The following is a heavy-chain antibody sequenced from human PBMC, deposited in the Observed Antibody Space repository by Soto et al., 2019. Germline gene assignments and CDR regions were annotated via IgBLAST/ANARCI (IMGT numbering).Heavy chain of an antibody. J-gene: IGHJ5*02. CDR2: IYHSGST. V-gene: IGHV4-38-2*01. CDR1: GYSISSGYY. Sequence: SETLSLTCAVSGYSISSGYYWGWIRQPPGKGLEWIGSIYHSGSTYYNPSLKSRVTISVDTSKNQFSLKLSSVTAADTAVYYCARGSSRWELLPWFDPWGQGTLVTSPQ. D-gene: IGHD1-26*01. CDR3: ARGSSRWELLPWFDP.